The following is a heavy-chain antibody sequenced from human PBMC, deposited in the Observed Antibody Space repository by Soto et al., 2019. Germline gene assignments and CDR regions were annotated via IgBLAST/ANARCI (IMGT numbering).Heavy chain of an antibody. CDR2: ISYDGSNK. J-gene: IGHJ4*02. D-gene: IGHD5-18*01. CDR3: ARAPSTSWIQRWLGDSGGKFDY. V-gene: IGHV3-30-3*01. CDR1: GFTFSSYA. Sequence: QVQLVESGGGVVQPGRSLRLSCAASGFTFSSYAMHWVRQAPGKVLEWVAVISYDGSNKYYADSVKGRFTISRDNSKNSLYLQMKSLRAEDTAVYYCARAPSTSWIQRWLGDSGGKFDYWGQGTLVTVSS.